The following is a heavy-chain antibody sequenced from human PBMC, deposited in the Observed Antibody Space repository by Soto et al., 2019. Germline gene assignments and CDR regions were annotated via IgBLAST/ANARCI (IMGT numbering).Heavy chain of an antibody. CDR2: ISAYNGNT. CDR1: GYTFTSYG. Sequence: QVQLVQSGAEVKKPGASVKVSCKASGYTFTSYGISWVRQAPGQGLEWMGWISAYNGNTNYAQQLQGRVTMTTATTTSTAYMELRSLSSDDTAVYYCARGVPYNSGWYPHYYYYYGMDVWGQGTTVTVSS. V-gene: IGHV1-18*01. CDR3: ARGVPYNSGWYPHYYYYYGMDV. J-gene: IGHJ6*02. D-gene: IGHD6-19*01.